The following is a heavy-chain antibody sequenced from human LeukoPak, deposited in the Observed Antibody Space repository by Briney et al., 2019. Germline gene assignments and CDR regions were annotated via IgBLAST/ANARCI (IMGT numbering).Heavy chain of an antibody. CDR3: ARGFDDYDVLLGYEY. V-gene: IGHV4-59*01. CDR2: IYSRGST. J-gene: IGHJ4*02. Sequence: SETLSLTCTVSGGSINTYYWGWIRQTPRKGLEWIGYIYSRGSTNYNPSLKSRVTISVDTSKNQFSLKLTSVTAADTAVYYCARGFDDYDVLLGYEYWGQGILVTVSS. D-gene: IGHD3-9*01. CDR1: GGSINTYY.